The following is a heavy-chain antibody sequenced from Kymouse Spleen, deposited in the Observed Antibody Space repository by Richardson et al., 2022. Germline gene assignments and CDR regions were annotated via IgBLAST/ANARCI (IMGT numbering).Heavy chain of an antibody. D-gene: IGHD1-1*01,IGHD1-20*01. J-gene: IGHJ6*02. CDR2: ISYDGSNK. V-gene: IGHV3-30*18. CDR1: GFTFSSYG. Sequence: QVQLVESGGGVVQPGRSLRLSCAASGFTFSSYGMHWVRQAPGKGLEWVAVISYDGSNKYYADSVKGRFTISRDNSKNTLYLQMNSLRAEDTAVYYCAKCWNAYYYYYGMDVWGQGTTVTVSS. CDR3: AKCWNAYYYYYGMDV.